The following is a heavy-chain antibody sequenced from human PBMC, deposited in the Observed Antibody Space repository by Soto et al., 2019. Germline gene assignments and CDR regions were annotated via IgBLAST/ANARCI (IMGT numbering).Heavy chain of an antibody. J-gene: IGHJ6*02. D-gene: IGHD2-21*02. CDR2: INHSGST. CDR1: GGSFSGYY. V-gene: IGHV4-34*01. CDR3: ARGLGVTPTWWEYYYYGMDV. Sequence: SSETLSLTCAVYGGSFSGYYWSWIRQPPGKXLEWIGEINHSGSTNYNPSLKSRVTISVDTSKNQFSLKLSSVTAADTAVYYCARGLGVTPTWWEYYYYGMDVWGQGTTVTVSS.